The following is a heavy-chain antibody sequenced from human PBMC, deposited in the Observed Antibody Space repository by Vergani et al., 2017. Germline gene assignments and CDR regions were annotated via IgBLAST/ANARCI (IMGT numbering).Heavy chain of an antibody. J-gene: IGHJ4*02. CDR2: IQFDGSNQ. CDR1: GFTFNSYG. Sequence: QVQLVESGGGVVQPGGSLRLSCAASGFTFNSYGMHWVRQAPGKGLEFVAFIQFDGSNQYYADSVKGRFTLSRDFSKNTLYLQMNSLRTDDTATYYCAKHFRGWGIDYWGQGTQVIVSS. V-gene: IGHV3-30*02. CDR3: AKHFRGWGIDY. D-gene: IGHD3-16*01.